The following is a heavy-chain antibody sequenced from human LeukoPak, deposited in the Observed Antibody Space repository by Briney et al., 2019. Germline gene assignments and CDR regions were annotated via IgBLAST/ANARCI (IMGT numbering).Heavy chain of an antibody. CDR2: IKQDGSEK. J-gene: IGHJ5*02. CDR3: TRVAQSGPTGWFDP. D-gene: IGHD1-1*01. V-gene: IGHV3-7*01. CDR1: RFTFSSYW. Sequence: GGSLRLSCAASRFTFSSYWMSWVRQAPGKGLEWVANIKQDGSEKYYVDSVKGRFTISRDNPGNVMYLQMDSLRAEDTAVYYCTRVAQSGPTGWFDPWGQGTLVTVSS.